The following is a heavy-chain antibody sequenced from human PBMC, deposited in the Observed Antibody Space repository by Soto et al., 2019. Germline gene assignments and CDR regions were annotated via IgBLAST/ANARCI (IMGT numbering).Heavy chain of an antibody. V-gene: IGHV1-18*01. CDR3: ARDGATADDFWSGYYYDY. J-gene: IGHJ4*02. Sequence: ASVKVSCKASGYTFTSYGISWVRQAPGQGLEWMGWISAYNGNTNYAQKLQGRFTMTTDTSTSTAYMELRSLRSDDTAVYYCARDGATADDFWSGYYYDYWGQGTLLTVSS. CDR2: ISAYNGNT. D-gene: IGHD3-3*01. CDR1: GYTFTSYG.